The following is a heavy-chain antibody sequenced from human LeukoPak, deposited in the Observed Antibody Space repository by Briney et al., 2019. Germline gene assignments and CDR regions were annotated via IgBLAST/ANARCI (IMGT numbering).Heavy chain of an antibody. V-gene: IGHV4-39*07. CDR2: IYYSGST. J-gene: IGHJ6*02. Sequence: PSETLSLTCTVSGGSISSSSYYWGWIRQPPGKGLEWIGSIYYSGSTHYNPSLKSRVTISVDTSKNQFSLKLSSVTAADTAVYYCASTPVTGYYYYGMDVWGQGTTVTVSS. CDR3: ASTPVTGYYYYGMDV. CDR1: GGSISSSSYY. D-gene: IGHD3-10*01.